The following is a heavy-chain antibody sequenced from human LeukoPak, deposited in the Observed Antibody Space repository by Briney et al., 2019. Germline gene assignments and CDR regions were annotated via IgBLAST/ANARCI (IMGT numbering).Heavy chain of an antibody. J-gene: IGHJ4*02. CDR1: VVTSSRDW. CDR2: INSNGSST. Sequence: GGSLRLSSAPSVVTSSRDWTYSVRDGPGRGVWRVSRINSNGSSTSYADSVKGRFTISRDNANNTLYLQMNSLRAKDTAVYYCARDPSYYDSSTLDYWGQGTLVTVSS. V-gene: IGHV3-74*01. D-gene: IGHD3-22*01. CDR3: ARDPSYYDSSTLDY.